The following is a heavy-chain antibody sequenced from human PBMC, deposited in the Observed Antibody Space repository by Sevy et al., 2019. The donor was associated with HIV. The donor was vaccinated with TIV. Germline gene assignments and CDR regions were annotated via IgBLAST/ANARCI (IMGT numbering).Heavy chain of an antibody. D-gene: IGHD6-13*01. Sequence: GGSLRLSCAASGFTFSDYYMSWIRQAPGKGQEWVSYISSGSSYTNYADSVKGRFTISRDNARNSLYLQMNSLRAEDTAVYYCAKDSRVYSSSHFDYWGQGIRVTVSS. CDR3: AKDSRVYSSSHFDY. J-gene: IGHJ4*02. CDR2: ISSGSSYT. V-gene: IGHV3-11*06. CDR1: GFTFSDYY.